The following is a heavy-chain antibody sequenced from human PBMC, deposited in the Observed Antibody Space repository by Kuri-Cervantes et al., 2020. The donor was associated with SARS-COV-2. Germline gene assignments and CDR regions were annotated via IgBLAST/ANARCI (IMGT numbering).Heavy chain of an antibody. CDR3: VRDGDHWNFDY. D-gene: IGHD1-1*01. CDR2: INPDGSYT. V-gene: IGHV3-74*01. Sequence: GESLKISCAASGFTFSGHWIHWVRQAPGKGLAWVSRINPDGSYTNNADSVKGRFTLSRDNAKNMLFLQMNSLRAEDTAVYYCVRDGDHWNFDYWGQGTLVTVSS. J-gene: IGHJ4*02. CDR1: GFTFSGHW.